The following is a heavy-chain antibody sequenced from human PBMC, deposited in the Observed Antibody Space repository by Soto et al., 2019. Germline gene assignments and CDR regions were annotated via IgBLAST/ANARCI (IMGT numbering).Heavy chain of an antibody. CDR2: ISGSGGAT. Sequence: PGGSLRLSCAASGFTFDNYAMNWVRQAPGKGLEWGAHISGSGGATKYADSVKGRFTISRDNAKNSVYLQMDSLRVEDTAVYYCAREGALKPFSSWGQGALVTVSS. J-gene: IGHJ5*02. V-gene: IGHV3-21*05. CDR1: GFTFDNYA. CDR3: AREGALKPFSS.